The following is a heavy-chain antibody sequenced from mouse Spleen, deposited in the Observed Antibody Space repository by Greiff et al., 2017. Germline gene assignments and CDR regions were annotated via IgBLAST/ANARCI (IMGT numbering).Heavy chain of an antibody. CDR2: IWSGGST. CDR1: GFSFTSYG. CDR3: ARMRNWYFDV. Sequence: QVQLKESGPGLVQPSQSLSITCTASGFSFTSYGVHWVRQSPGKGLEWLGVIWSGGSTDYNAAFISRLSISKDNSKSQVFFKMNSLQADDTAIYYCARMRNWYFDVWGTGTTVTVSS. J-gene: IGHJ1*03. V-gene: IGHV2-2*01.